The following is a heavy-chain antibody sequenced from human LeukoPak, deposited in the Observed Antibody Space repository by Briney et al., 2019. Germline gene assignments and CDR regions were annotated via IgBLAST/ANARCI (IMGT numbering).Heavy chain of an antibody. CDR2: IIFDGSRQ. J-gene: IGHJ5*02. D-gene: IGHD4-17*01. Sequence: GGSLRLSCAASGFTFKNYGMHWVRQAPGKGLEWVAVIIFDGSRQEYPDSVRGRFTISRDNSKNTLYLQMNSLRAEDTAVYYCTKDPNGDYVGAFDPWGQGTLVTVSS. CDR3: TKDPNGDYVGAFDP. V-gene: IGHV3-30*18. CDR1: GFTFKNYG.